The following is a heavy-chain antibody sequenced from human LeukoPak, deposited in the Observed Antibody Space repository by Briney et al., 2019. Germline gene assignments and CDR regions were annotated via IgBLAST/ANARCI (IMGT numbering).Heavy chain of an antibody. V-gene: IGHV4-59*01. Sequence: SETLSLTCTVSGGSISSYYWSWIRQPPGKGLEWIGYIYYSGSTNYNPSLKSRVTISVDTSKNQFSLKLSSVTAADTAVYYCARIRHGGSSSWYYFDYWGQGTLVTVSS. J-gene: IGHJ4*02. CDR2: IYYSGST. CDR3: ARIRHGGSSSWYYFDY. CDR1: GGSISSYY. D-gene: IGHD6-13*01.